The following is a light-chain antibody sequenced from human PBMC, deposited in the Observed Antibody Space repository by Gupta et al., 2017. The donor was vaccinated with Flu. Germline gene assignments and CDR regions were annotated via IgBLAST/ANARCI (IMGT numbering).Light chain of an antibody. V-gene: IGKV1-5*03. J-gene: IGKJ1*01. CDR2: KAS. CDR1: QSISSW. Sequence: DIQMPQSPSTRSASVGDRVTITSRDSQSISSWLSWYQQKPGKALKLLIYKASTLEIGVPSRCSGSGFGTEFTSTVSRLHLDDFASYYCQQYNSYWAFGQGTKVEIK. CDR3: QQYNSYWA.